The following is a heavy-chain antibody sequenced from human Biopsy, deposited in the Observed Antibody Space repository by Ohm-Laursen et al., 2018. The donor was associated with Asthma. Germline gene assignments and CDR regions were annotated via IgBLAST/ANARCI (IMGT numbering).Heavy chain of an antibody. CDR3: ARSSHINWGGYFDY. J-gene: IGHJ4*02. V-gene: IGHV1-69*13. CDR1: GGTFSSYA. CDR2: IIPIFGTA. Sequence: ASVKVSCKSSGGTFSSYAISWVRQAPGQGLEWMGGIIPIFGTANYAQKFQGRVTITADESTGTAYMELSSLRSEDTAVYYCARSSHINWGGYFDYWGQGTLVTVSS. D-gene: IGHD7-27*01.